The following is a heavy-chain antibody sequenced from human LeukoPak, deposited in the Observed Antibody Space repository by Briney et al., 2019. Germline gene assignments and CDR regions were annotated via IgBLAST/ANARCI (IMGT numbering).Heavy chain of an antibody. CDR3: AKGDSSGWFYYFQY. D-gene: IGHD6-19*01. CDR1: AFSFSSHA. V-gene: IGHV3-23*01. CDR2: ISGSGGNT. J-gene: IGHJ4*02. Sequence: GGSLRLSCAASAFSFSSHAMSWVRQAPGKGLEWVSGISGSGGNTYYADSVKGRFTISRDNSKNTLCLHMNSLRAEDTAVYYCAKGDSSGWFYYFQYWGQGTLVTVSS.